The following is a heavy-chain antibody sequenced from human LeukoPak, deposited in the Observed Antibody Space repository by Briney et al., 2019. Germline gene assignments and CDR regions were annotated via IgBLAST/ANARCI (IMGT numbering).Heavy chain of an antibody. J-gene: IGHJ2*01. CDR2: INAGNGNA. V-gene: IGHV1-3*01. D-gene: IGHD3-10*01. CDR1: GYTFTSYA. Sequence: GASVKVSRKASGYTFTSYAMHWARQAPGQRLEWMGWINAGNGNAKYSQKFQGRVTITRDTSASTAYMELSSLRSEDTAVYYCCGGPAGWYFDLWGRGTLVTVSS. CDR3: CGGPAGWYFDL.